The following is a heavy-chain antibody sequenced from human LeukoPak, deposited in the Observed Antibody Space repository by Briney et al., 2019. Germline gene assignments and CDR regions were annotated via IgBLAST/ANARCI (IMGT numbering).Heavy chain of an antibody. J-gene: IGHJ4*02. D-gene: IGHD7-27*01. V-gene: IGHV3-30*02. Sequence: TGGSLRLSCAASGFTFSNYGMSWVRQAPGKGLEWVASIRFNGNFYADYVKGRFTISRDNSKSTVSLQMDTLRTEDTALYYCARENWDFDFWGQGTLVTVSS. CDR2: IRFNGN. CDR1: GFTFSNYG. CDR3: ARENWDFDF.